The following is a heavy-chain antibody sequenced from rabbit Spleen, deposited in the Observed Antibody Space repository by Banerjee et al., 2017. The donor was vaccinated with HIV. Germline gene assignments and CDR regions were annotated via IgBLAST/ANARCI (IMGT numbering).Heavy chain of an antibody. J-gene: IGHJ6*01. Sequence: QSLEESGGGLVQPEGSLTLTCTASGFSFSSRYYMCWVRQAPGKGLEWIACVYAGSSGSTYSATWAKGRFTISKTSSTTVTLQMTSLTVADTATYFCARDTGSSFSTYGMDLWGPGTLVTVS. V-gene: IGHV1S40*01. CDR2: VYAGSSGST. CDR1: GFSFSSRYY. D-gene: IGHD8-1*01. CDR3: ARDTGSSFSTYGMDL.